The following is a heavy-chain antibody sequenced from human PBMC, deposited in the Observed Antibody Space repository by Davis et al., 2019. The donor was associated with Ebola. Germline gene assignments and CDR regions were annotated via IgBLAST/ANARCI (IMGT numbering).Heavy chain of an antibody. V-gene: IGHV3-66*02. CDR1: GFSVSRTY. D-gene: IGHD6-19*01. CDR2: IYNDGAT. J-gene: IGHJ4*02. CDR3: ARAVPGKEDLDY. Sequence: PGGSLRLSCAVSGFSVSRTYMSWVRQAPGKGLEWVSTIYNDGATNYAASVKGRFTISRDNSKNTLYLQLNRLRSEDTAVYFCARAVPGKEDLDYWGQGTLVTVSS.